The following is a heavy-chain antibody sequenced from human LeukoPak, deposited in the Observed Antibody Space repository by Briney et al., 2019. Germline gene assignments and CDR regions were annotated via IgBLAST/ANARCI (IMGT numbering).Heavy chain of an antibody. CDR3: ARGHQVGDIELMMYAQRSWFDP. J-gene: IGHJ5*02. CDR1: GFTFSSCT. Sequence: GGSLRLSCAASGFTFSSCTTHWVRQAPGKGLEWVAAISYDESHKFYTDSVKGRFTISRDSSENTLYLQMNSLRTEDTAVYYCARGHQVGDIELMMYAQRSWFDPWGQGTLVTVSS. D-gene: IGHD2-8*01. V-gene: IGHV3-30-3*01. CDR2: ISYDESHK.